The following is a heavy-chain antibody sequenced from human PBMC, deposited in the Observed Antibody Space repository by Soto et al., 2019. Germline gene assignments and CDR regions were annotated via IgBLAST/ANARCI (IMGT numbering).Heavy chain of an antibody. CDR1: GGSISSSNW. V-gene: IGHV4-4*02. CDR2: IYYSGNT. J-gene: IGHJ4*02. Sequence: SETLSLTCAVSGGSISSSNWWSWVRQHPGKGLEWIGYIYYSGNTYYNPSLKSRVTILVDTSKTQFSLMVTSVTAADTAVYYCARHPSRTYSIIASWGQGALVTVS. D-gene: IGHD1-26*01. CDR3: ARHPSRTYSIIAS.